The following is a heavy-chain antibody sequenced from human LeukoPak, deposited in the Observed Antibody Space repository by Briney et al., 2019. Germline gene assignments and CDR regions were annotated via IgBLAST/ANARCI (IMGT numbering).Heavy chain of an antibody. V-gene: IGHV3-53*01. J-gene: IGHJ4*02. Sequence: GGSLRLSCAASGFTFSNAWMNWVRQAPGKGLEWVSVIYSGGSPFYADSVKGRFTISRDNSKNTVYLQMNSLRVEDTAVYYCARGRQCDFWGQGTLVTVSS. D-gene: IGHD4-11*01. CDR2: IYSGGSP. CDR3: ARGRQCDF. CDR1: GFTFSNAW.